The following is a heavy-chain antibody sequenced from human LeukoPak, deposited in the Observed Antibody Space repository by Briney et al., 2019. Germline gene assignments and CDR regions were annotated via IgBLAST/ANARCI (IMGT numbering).Heavy chain of an antibody. CDR3: ARDQEGFDY. V-gene: IGHV1-3*01. J-gene: IGHJ4*02. Sequence: ASVKVSCKASGYTFTNYAVHWVRQAPGQRLEWMGWINAGTGNTKYSQKFQGRVTISRDTSASTAYMELSSLRSEDTAVYYCARDQEGFDYWGQGTLVTVSS. CDR1: GYTFTNYA. CDR2: INAGTGNT.